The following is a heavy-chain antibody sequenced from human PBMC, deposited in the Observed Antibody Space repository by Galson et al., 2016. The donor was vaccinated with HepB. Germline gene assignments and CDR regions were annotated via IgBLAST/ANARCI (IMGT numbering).Heavy chain of an antibody. CDR3: ARLGYYFGSGMYVASDKNYYHDYGLDV. CDR1: GYTFTNYR. V-gene: IGHV1-3*01. D-gene: IGHD3-10*01. Sequence: SVKVSCKASGYTFTNYRIHWVRQAPGQRLEWMGWINAGNGNTKYSLKFQGRVTIITDTSANTAYMELSSLRSDDTAVYYCARLGYYFGSGMYVASDKNYYHDYGLDVWGQGTTVTVSS. CDR2: INAGNGNT. J-gene: IGHJ6*02.